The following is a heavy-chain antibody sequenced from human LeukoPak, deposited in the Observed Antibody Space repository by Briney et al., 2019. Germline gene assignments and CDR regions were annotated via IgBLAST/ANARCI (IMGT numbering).Heavy chain of an antibody. CDR1: GFTFSSYG. CDR2: IWYDGSNK. D-gene: IGHD6-13*01. J-gene: IGHJ4*02. V-gene: IGHV3-33*01. Sequence: GGSLRLSCAASGFTFSSYGMHWVRQAPGKGLEWVAVIWYDGSNKYYADSVKGRFTISRDNSKNTLYLQMNSLRAEDTAVYYCAREFGSYSSSYTLGYWGQGTLVTVSS. CDR3: AREFGSYSSSYTLGY.